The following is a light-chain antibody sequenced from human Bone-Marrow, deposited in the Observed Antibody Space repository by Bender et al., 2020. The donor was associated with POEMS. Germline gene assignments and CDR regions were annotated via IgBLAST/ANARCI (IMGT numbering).Light chain of an antibody. CDR2: DDR. J-gene: IGLJ2*01. CDR1: GLPKQY. V-gene: IGLV3-21*02. CDR3: QVWDSSSVI. Sequence: SYELTQPPSVSVSPGQTARIPCSGDGLPKQYVYWYQQKPGQAPVVVVHDDRDRPSGIPERFSGSNSANTATLTLSRVEAGDEADYYCQVWDSSSVIFGGGTKLTVL.